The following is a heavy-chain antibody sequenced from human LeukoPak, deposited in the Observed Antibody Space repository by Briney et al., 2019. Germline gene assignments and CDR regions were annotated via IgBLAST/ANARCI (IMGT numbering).Heavy chain of an antibody. CDR1: GFTFSDTW. CDR3: ARTSTFDY. D-gene: IGHD2-2*01. CDR2: ISSSSSYI. Sequence: GGSLRLSCVGSGFTFSDTWMSWVRQAPGKGLEWVSSISSSSSYIYYADSVKGRFTISRDNAKNSLYLQMNSLRAEDTAVYYCARTSTFDYWGQGTLVTVSS. V-gene: IGHV3-21*01. J-gene: IGHJ4*02.